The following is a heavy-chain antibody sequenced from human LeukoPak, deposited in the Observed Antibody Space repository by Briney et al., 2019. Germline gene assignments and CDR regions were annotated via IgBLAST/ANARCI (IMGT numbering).Heavy chain of an antibody. D-gene: IGHD5-12*01. CDR1: GFTFSSYA. Sequence: SGGSLRLSCAASGFTFSSYAMSWVRQAPGEGLEWVSAISGSGGSTYYADSVKGRFTISRDNSKNTLYLQMNSLRAEDTAVYYCAKRNGYSGYATDWGQGTLVTVSS. CDR2: ISGSGGST. J-gene: IGHJ4*02. V-gene: IGHV3-23*01. CDR3: AKRNGYSGYATD.